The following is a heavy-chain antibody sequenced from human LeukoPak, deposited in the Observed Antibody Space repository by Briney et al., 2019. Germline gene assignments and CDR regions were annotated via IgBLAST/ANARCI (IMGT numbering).Heavy chain of an antibody. V-gene: IGHV3-20*04. J-gene: IGHJ4*02. CDR2: ISGSGGST. D-gene: IGHD6-19*01. CDR3: ARDGSGWYSDY. CDR1: GFTFSSYA. Sequence: PGGSLRLSCAASGFTFSSYAMSWVRQAPGKGLEWVSAISGSGGSTGYADSVKGRFTISRDNAEKSLYLQMNSLRVEDTALYYCARDGSGWYSDYWGQGTPVTVSS.